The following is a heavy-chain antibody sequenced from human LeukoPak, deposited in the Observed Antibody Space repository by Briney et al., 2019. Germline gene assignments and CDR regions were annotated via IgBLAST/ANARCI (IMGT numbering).Heavy chain of an antibody. Sequence: PSETLSLTCTVSGGSISSSSYYWGWIRQPPGKGLEWIGSIYYSGSTYYNPSLKSRVTISVDTSKNQFSLKLGSVTAADTAVYYCARRDSSSRYRGWGAFDIWGQGTMVTVSS. CDR1: GGSISSSSYY. D-gene: IGHD6-13*01. CDR3: ARRDSSSRYRGWGAFDI. CDR2: IYYSGST. V-gene: IGHV4-39*01. J-gene: IGHJ3*02.